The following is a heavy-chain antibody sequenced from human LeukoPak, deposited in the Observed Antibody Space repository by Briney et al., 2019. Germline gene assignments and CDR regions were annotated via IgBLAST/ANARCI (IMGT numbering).Heavy chain of an antibody. CDR1: GGSISSYY. D-gene: IGHD3-3*01. Sequence: SETLSLTCTVSGGSISSYYWSWIRQPPGKGLEWFGYIYYSGSTNYNPSLKSRVTISVDTSKNQFSLRLTSVTAADTAVYYCARGGSCYDFWSGYYDYYYYMDVWGKGTTVTVSS. J-gene: IGHJ6*03. V-gene: IGHV4-59*01. CDR3: ARGGSCYDFWSGYYDYYYYMDV. CDR2: IYYSGST.